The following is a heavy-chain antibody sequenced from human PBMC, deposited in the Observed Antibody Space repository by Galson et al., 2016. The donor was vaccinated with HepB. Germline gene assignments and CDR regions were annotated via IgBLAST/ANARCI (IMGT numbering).Heavy chain of an antibody. CDR2: IYHTEST. D-gene: IGHD5-24*01. V-gene: IGHV4-4*02. CDR3: ARAGDRDSRARKRNYYFDY. CDR1: GGSINSSNW. J-gene: IGHJ4*02. Sequence: SETLSLTCAVSGGSINSSNWWSWVRQPPGKGLEWIGEIYHTESTNYNPSLKSRVTMSLDKSKNQFSLRLNSMTAADTAVYYCARAGDRDSRARKRNYYFDYWGQGTLVAVSS.